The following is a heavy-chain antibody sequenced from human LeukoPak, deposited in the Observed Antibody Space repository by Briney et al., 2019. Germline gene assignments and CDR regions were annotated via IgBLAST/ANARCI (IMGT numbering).Heavy chain of an antibody. CDR1: GFTFSSYW. V-gene: IGHV3-74*01. J-gene: IGHJ4*02. CDR2: INSDGSST. CDR3: ARGLFSDPRYYFDY. D-gene: IGHD2/OR15-2a*01. Sequence: PGGSLRLSCAASGFTFSSYWMHWVRQAPGKGLVWVSRINSDGSSTSYADSVKGRFTISRDNAKNTLYLQMNSLRAEDTAVYYCARGLFSDPRYYFDYWGQGTLVTVPS.